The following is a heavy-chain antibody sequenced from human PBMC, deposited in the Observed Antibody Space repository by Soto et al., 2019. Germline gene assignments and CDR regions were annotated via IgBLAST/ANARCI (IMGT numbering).Heavy chain of an antibody. CDR1: GYTFTRYA. V-gene: IGHV1-3*01. CDR3: AGDGAVADNPNFEH. CDR2: INVGDGNT. Sequence: ALVKVSCKASGYTFTRYAVHWVRQAPGQRLEWMGWINVGDGNTKYSQKFQGRVTITRDTSARTAYMELSSLTSEDTAVYYCAGDGAVADNPNFEHWGQGTLVTVFS. J-gene: IGHJ4*02. D-gene: IGHD6-19*01.